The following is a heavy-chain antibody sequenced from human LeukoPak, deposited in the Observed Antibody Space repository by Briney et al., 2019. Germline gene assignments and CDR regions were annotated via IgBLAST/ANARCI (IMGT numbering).Heavy chain of an antibody. CDR1: GYTFTSYA. D-gene: IGHD3-3*01. CDR3: ARGADTIFGVVIIPVGWFDP. V-gene: IGHV1-3*01. Sequence: ASVKVSCKASGYTFTSYAMHWVRQAPGQRLEWMGWINAGNGNTKYSQKFQGRVTIIRDTSASTAYMELSSLRSEDTAVYYCARGADTIFGVVIIPVGWFDPWGQGTLVTVSS. CDR2: INAGNGNT. J-gene: IGHJ5*02.